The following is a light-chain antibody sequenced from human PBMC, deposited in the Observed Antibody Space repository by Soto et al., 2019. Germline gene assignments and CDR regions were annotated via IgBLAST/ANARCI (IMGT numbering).Light chain of an antibody. V-gene: IGKV3-11*01. J-gene: IGKJ5*01. CDR1: QSVSSY. CDR3: QQYTGPPTT. CDR2: DAS. Sequence: EIVLTQSPATLSLSPGERATLSCRASQSVSSYLAWYQQKPGQAPRLLIYDASNRATGIPARFSGSGSGTEFTLTITRLEPEDSAVYFCQQYTGPPTTFGQGTRLEIK.